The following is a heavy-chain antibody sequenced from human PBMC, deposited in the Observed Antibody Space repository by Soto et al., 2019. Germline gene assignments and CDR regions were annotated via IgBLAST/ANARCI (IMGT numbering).Heavy chain of an antibody. V-gene: IGHV3-23*01. CDR3: AWSLEARDAFDV. CDR1: GFTFSYNV. J-gene: IGHJ3*01. CDR2: IRGSGDRT. Sequence: EVQLLESGGGLVQPGGSLRLSCEVSGFTFSYNVMSWVRQAPGKGLQWVSTIRGSGDRTYYADSVKGRFTVSRDNSNNTLYLHINTVTGDDTALYSCAWSLEARDAFDVWGQGTMFIVSS.